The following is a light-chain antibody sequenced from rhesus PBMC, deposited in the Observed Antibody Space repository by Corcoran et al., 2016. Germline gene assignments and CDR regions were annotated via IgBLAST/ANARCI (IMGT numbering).Light chain of an antibody. J-gene: IGKJ2*01. CDR3: YQHSSGYS. Sequence: QVILTQSPATLSLSPGERATLSCRARQSVSSYLAWYQQKPGQAPRLLIYGASSRATGIPDRFSGSVTGADFTLTISSLEPEDVGVYHCYQHSSGYSFGQGTKVEIK. CDR1: QSVSSY. V-gene: IGKV3-10*01. CDR2: GAS.